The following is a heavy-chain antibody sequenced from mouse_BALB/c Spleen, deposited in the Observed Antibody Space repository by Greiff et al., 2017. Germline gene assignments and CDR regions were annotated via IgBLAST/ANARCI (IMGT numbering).Heavy chain of an antibody. CDR2: ISSGSSTI. V-gene: IGHV5-17*02. D-gene: IGHD1-1*01. J-gene: IGHJ2*01. Sequence: EVQVVESGGGLVQPGGSRKLSCAASGFTFSSFGMHWVRQAPEKGLEWVAYISSGSSTIYYADTVKGRFTISRDNPKNTLFLQMTSLRSEDTAMYYCARGGYYGSSDDWGQGTTLTVSS. CDR1: GFTFSSFG. CDR3: ARGGYYGSSDD.